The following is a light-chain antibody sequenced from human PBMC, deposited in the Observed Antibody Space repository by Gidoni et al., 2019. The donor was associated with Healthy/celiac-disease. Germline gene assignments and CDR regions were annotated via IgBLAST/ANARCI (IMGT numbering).Light chain of an antibody. V-gene: IGKV3-15*01. CDR1: QRVSSN. CDR3: QQYNNWPPWT. J-gene: IGKJ1*01. Sequence: EIVMTQYPATLSVSPGERATPSCRASQRVSSNLAWYQQNPGQAPRLLIYGASTRATGTPARFSSSGSGTDFTLTISSIQSEDFAVYYCQQYNNWPPWTFGQGTKVEIK. CDR2: GAS.